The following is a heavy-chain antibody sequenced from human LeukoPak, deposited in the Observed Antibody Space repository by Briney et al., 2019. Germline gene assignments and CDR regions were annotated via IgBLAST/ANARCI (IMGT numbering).Heavy chain of an antibody. CDR3: ARDVGGSLDY. V-gene: IGHV3-7*01. D-gene: IGHD1-26*01. CDR1: GFTFGDYA. CDR2: IKGDDSAR. Sequence: GGSLRLSCTASGFTFGDYAMAWVRQAPGKGLEWVANIKGDDSARHQADSVKGRFSISRDNAQNSVYLQMSSLRGEDTAVYYCARDVGGSLDYWGQGTLVTVSS. J-gene: IGHJ4*02.